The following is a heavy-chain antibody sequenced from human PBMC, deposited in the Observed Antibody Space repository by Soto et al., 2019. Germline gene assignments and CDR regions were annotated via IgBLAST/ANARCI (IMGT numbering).Heavy chain of an antibody. J-gene: IGHJ6*02. CDR1: GFTFSSYA. V-gene: IGHV3-23*01. D-gene: IGHD3-22*01. CDR3: AKDREGSSGWYGMDV. CDR2: ISSSGGNT. Sequence: PGGSLRLSCAASGFTFSSYAMSWVRQAPGKGLEWVSYISSSGGNTNYADSVKGRFTISRDNAKNSLYLQMNSLRSEDTALYYCAKDREGSSGWYGMDVWGQGTTVTVSS.